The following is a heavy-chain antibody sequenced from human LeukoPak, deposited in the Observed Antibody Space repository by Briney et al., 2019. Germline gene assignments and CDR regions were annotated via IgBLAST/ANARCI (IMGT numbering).Heavy chain of an antibody. CDR2: ISWNSGSI. CDR3: AKRQITMIVVGFDY. D-gene: IGHD3-22*01. Sequence: GRSLRLSFAASGFTFDDYAMHWVRQAPGKGLEWVTGISWNSGSIGYADSVKGRFTISRDNAKNSLYLQMNSLRAEDTALYYCAKRQITMIVVGFDYWGQGTLVTVSS. J-gene: IGHJ4*02. V-gene: IGHV3-9*01. CDR1: GFTFDDYA.